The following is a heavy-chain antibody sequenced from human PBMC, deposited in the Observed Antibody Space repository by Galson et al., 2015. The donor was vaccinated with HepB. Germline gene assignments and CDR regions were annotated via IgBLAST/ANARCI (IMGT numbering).Heavy chain of an antibody. D-gene: IGHD4-23*01. V-gene: IGHV3-74*03. J-gene: IGHJ4*02. CDR1: GFTFSSYG. CDR3: ARAVRGGGDY. Sequence: PRLSCAASGFTFSSYGMHWVRQAPGKGLVWVSYIKGDGSNIKYADSVKGRFTISRDNAKNTLYLQMDSLRAEDTAVYYCARAVRGGGDYWGQGTLVTVSS. CDR2: IKGDGSNI.